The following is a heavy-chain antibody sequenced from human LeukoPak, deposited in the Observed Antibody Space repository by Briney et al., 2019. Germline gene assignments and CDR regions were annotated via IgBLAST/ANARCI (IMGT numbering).Heavy chain of an antibody. V-gene: IGHV1-8*01. D-gene: IGHD6-19*01. CDR1: GYTFTSYD. Sequence: ASVKVSCKASGYTFTSYDINWVRQATGQGLEWMGWMNPNSGNTGYAQKFQGRVTMTRNTSISTAYMELSSLRSEDTAVYYCARGYKPGYSRGWSIFDIWGQGALVTVSS. CDR3: ARGYKPGYSRGWSIFDI. J-gene: IGHJ4*02. CDR2: MNPNSGNT.